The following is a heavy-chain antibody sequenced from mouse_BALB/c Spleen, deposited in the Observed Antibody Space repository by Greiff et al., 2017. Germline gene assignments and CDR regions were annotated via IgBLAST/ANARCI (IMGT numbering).Heavy chain of an antibody. Sequence: EVQLVESGTVLARPGASVKMSCKASGYTFTSYWMHWVKQRPGQGLEWIGAIYPGNSDTSYNQKFKGKAKLTAVTSTSTAYMELSSLTNEDSAVYYCTRWKYGKDYAMDYWGQGTSVTVSS. CDR2: IYPGNSDT. CDR3: TRWKYGKDYAMDY. V-gene: IGHV1-5*01. D-gene: IGHD2-10*02. J-gene: IGHJ4*01. CDR1: GYTFTSYW.